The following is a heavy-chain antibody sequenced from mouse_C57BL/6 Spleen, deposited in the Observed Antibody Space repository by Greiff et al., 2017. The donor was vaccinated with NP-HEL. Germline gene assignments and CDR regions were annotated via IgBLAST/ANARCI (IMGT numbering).Heavy chain of an antibody. D-gene: IGHD2-1*01. Sequence: VQLQQSGPELVKPGASVKISCKASGYAFSSSWMNWVKQRPGKGLEWIGRIYPGDGDTNYNGKFKGKATLTADRSSSTAYMQLSSLTSEDSAVYFCARVHYGNYGSYYCDYWGQGTTLTVSS. CDR3: ARVHYGNYGSYYCDY. CDR2: IYPGDGDT. J-gene: IGHJ2*01. V-gene: IGHV1-82*01. CDR1: GYAFSSSW.